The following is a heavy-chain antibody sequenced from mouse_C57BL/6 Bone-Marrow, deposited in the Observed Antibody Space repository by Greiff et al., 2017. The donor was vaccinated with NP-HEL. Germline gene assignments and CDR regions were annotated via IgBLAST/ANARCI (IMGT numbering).Heavy chain of an antibody. CDR2: ISSGGSYT. J-gene: IGHJ1*03. D-gene: IGHD1-1*01. Sequence: DVKLVESGGDLVKPGGSLKLSCAASGFTFSSYGMSWVRQTPDKRLEWVATISSGGSYTYYPDSVKGRFTISRDNAKNTLYLQRSSLKSEDTAMYYCARQSGSNWYFDVWGTGTTVTVSS. V-gene: IGHV5-6*02. CDR3: ARQSGSNWYFDV. CDR1: GFTFSSYG.